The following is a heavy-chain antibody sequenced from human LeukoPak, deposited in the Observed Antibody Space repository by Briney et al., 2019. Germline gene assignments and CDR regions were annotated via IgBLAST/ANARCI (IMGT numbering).Heavy chain of an antibody. J-gene: IGHJ4*02. CDR2: INHSGST. V-gene: IGHV4-34*01. CDR1: GGSFSGYY. D-gene: IGHD3-10*01. Sequence: PSETLSLTCAVYGGSFSGYYWSWIRQPPGKGLEWIGEINHSGSTNYNPSLKSRVTISVDTSKNQFSLKLSSVTAADTAVYYCARVDYYGSGRPIDYWGQGTLVTVSS. CDR3: ARVDYYGSGRPIDY.